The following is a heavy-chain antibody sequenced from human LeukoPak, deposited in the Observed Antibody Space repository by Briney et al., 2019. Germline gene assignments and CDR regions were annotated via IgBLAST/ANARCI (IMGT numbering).Heavy chain of an antibody. D-gene: IGHD6-19*01. J-gene: IGHJ4*02. CDR3: AKSRYSSGWLHYY. CDR1: GFTFSSYG. V-gene: IGHV3-23*01. CDR2: ITGSGGST. Sequence: GGSLRLSCAASGFTFSSYGMNWVRQAPGKGLEWVSAITGSGGSTYYADSVTGRFTISSNNSTNTLYLQMNSLKAEDTAVYYRAKSRYSSGWLHYYWGQGTLVTVSS.